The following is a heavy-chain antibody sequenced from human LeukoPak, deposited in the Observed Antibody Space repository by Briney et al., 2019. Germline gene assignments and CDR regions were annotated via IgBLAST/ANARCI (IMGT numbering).Heavy chain of an antibody. Sequence: PGGSLRLSCAASGFTFSSYWMSWVRQAPGKGLEWVANIKQDGSEKYYVDSVKGRFTISRDNAKNSLYLQMNSLRAEDTAVYYCARDPWATVPAAIGIVGGRGTLVTVSS. V-gene: IGHV3-7*01. CDR3: ARDPWATVPAAIGIV. J-gene: IGHJ2*01. CDR1: GFTFSSYW. CDR2: IKQDGSEK. D-gene: IGHD2-2*02.